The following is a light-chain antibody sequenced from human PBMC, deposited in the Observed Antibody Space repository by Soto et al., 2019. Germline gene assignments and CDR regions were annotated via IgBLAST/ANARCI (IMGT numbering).Light chain of an antibody. Sequence: QSALTQPASVSGSPGQSITISCTGTSSDIGGYNYVSWYQHHPGKAPKLMIYEVSNRPSGVSNRFSGSKSGNTASLTISGLQAEDEADYHCSSYTSRTTFVIFGGGIKVTVL. V-gene: IGLV2-14*01. CDR3: SSYTSRTTFVI. J-gene: IGLJ2*01. CDR2: EVS. CDR1: SSDIGGYNY.